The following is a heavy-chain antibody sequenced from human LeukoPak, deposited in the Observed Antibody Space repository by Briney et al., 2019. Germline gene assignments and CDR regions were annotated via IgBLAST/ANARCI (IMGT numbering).Heavy chain of an antibody. CDR1: GFTFSSYS. CDR2: ISSSSSYI. V-gene: IGHV3-21*01. D-gene: IGHD3-3*01. CDR3: ARDPGYYDFWSGYFSDSYYFDY. Sequence: GGSLRLSCAASGFTFSSYSMNWVRQAPGKGLEWVSSISSSSSYIYYADSVKGRFTISRDNAKNTLYLQMNSLRAEDTAVYYCARDPGYYDFWSGYFSDSYYFDYWGQGTLVTVSS. J-gene: IGHJ4*02.